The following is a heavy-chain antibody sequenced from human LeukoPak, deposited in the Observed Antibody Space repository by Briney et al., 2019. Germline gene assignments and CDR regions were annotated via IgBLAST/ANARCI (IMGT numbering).Heavy chain of an antibody. CDR1: GFTFSSYE. V-gene: IGHV3-48*03. CDR3: ATVGATWDY. D-gene: IGHD1-26*01. Sequence: GGSLRLSCAASGFTFSSYEMNRVRQAPGKGLEWVSYISSSGSTIYYADSVKGRFTISRDNAKNSLYLQMNSLRAEDTAVYYCATVGATWDYWGQGTLVTVSS. J-gene: IGHJ4*02. CDR2: ISSSGSTI.